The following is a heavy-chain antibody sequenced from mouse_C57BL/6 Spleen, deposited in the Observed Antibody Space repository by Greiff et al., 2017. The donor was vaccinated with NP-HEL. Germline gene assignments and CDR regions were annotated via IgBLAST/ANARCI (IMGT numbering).Heavy chain of an antibody. Sequence: VQLQQPGAELVKPGASVKLSCKASGYTFTSYWMQWVKQRPGQGLEWIGEIDPSDSYTNYNQKFKGKATLTVDTSSSTAYMQLSSLTSEDSAVYYCARKDDYGGFAYWGQGTLVTVSA. D-gene: IGHD2-4*01. J-gene: IGHJ3*01. CDR2: IDPSDSYT. V-gene: IGHV1-50*01. CDR1: GYTFTSYW. CDR3: ARKDDYGGFAY.